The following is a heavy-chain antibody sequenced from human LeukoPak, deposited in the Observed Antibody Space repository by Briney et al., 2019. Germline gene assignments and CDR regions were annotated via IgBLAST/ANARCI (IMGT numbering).Heavy chain of an antibody. D-gene: IGHD3-9*01. CDR3: ARPRSFDPYYYHGMDV. Sequence: GGSLRLSCAASGFTFSGYYMSWIRQAPGKGLEWVSSISSSSTYIYYADSVKGRFTISRDNAKNSLYLQMNSLRAEDTAVYYCARPRSFDPYYYHGMDVWGQGTTVTVSS. CDR1: GFTFSGYY. J-gene: IGHJ6*02. CDR2: ISSSSTYI. V-gene: IGHV3-21*01.